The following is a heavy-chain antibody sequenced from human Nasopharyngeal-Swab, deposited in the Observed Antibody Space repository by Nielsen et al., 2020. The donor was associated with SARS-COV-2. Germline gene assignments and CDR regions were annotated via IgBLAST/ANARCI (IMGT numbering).Heavy chain of an antibody. CDR1: GYTFTGYY. D-gene: IGHD3-10*01. CDR3: ARTLKGSGSYIY. CDR2: INPNSGGT. Sequence: ASVTVSCKASGYTFTGYYLHWVRQAPGQGLEWMGRINPNSGGTNYAQKFQGRVTMTRDTSISTAYMELSRLRSDDTAVYYCARTLKGSGSYIYWGQGTLVTVSS. V-gene: IGHV1-2*06. J-gene: IGHJ4*02.